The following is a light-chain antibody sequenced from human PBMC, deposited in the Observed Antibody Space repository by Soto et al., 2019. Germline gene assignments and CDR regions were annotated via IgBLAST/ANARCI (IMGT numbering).Light chain of an antibody. CDR1: SSDVGHYNY. V-gene: IGLV2-8*01. J-gene: IGLJ1*01. CDR2: EVN. Sequence: QSVLTQPPSACGSPGQPVAISCTGTSSDVGHYNYGSWYQQHPGKAPNLMIYEVNKRPSGVPERFSGSNSVNTASLTVSGLQAEDEADYYCSSYAGSSNVFGTGTKVTVL. CDR3: SSYAGSSNV.